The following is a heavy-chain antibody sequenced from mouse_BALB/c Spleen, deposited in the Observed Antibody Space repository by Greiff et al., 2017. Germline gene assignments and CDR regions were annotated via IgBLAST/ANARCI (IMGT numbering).Heavy chain of an antibody. D-gene: IGHD2-14*01. CDR1: GFNIKDTY. CDR3: AREVRRYWYFDV. V-gene: IGHV14-3*02. J-gene: IGHJ1*01. CDR2: IDPANGNT. Sequence: EVQLQQSGAELVKPGASVKLSCTASGFNIKDTYMHWVKQRPEQGLEWIGRIDPANGNTKYDPKFQGKATITADTSSNTAYLQLSSLTSEDTAVYYCAREVRRYWYFDVWGAGTTVTVSS.